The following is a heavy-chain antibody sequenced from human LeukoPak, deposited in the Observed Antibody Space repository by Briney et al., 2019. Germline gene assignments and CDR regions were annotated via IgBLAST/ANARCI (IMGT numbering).Heavy chain of an antibody. J-gene: IGHJ4*02. Sequence: ASVKVSCKVSGNTFTDLSMNWVRQAPGKGLEWMGGFDPEDVETIYAQKFQGRVTMTEVTSTATAYMDLSSLRPDDTAVYYCATDFYRGRQFDYWGQGTLVTVSS. V-gene: IGHV1-24*01. CDR3: ATDFYRGRQFDY. D-gene: IGHD2/OR15-2a*01. CDR2: FDPEDVET. CDR1: GNTFTDLS.